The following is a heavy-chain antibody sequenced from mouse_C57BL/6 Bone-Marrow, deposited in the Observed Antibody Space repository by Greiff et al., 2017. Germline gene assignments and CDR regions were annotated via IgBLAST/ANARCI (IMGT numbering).Heavy chain of an antibody. CDR1: GYTFTDYY. J-gene: IGHJ2*01. V-gene: IGHV1-19*01. CDR2: INPYNGGT. Sequence: EVQLVESGPVLVKPGASVKMSCKASGYTFTDYYMNWVKQSHGKSLEWIGVINPYNGGTSYNQKFKGKATLTVDKYTSTAYMELNSLTSEDSAVYYCASWYFDYWGQGTTLTVSS. CDR3: ASWYFDY.